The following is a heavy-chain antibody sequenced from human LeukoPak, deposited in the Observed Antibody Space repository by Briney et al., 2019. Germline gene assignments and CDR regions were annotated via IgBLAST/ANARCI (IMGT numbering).Heavy chain of an antibody. D-gene: IGHD6-13*01. V-gene: IGHV3-33*01. CDR3: ARDGGRIAAAGIVYYYYGMDV. J-gene: IGHJ6*02. CDR2: IWYDGSNK. Sequence: PGGSLRLSCAASGFTFSSYGMHWVRQAPGKGLEWVAVIWYDGSNKYYADSVKGRFTISRDNSKNTLYLQMNSLRAEDTAVYYCARDGGRIAAAGIVYYYYGMDVWGQGTTVTVSS. CDR1: GFTFSSYG.